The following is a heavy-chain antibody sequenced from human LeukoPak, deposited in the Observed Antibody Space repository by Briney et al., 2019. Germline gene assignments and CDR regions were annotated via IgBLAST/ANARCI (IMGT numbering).Heavy chain of an antibody. CDR1: GFTFSSYS. V-gene: IGHV3-21*01. J-gene: IGHJ6*02. D-gene: IGHD6-13*01. CDR3: ARLNRYSSSWYWSSDYYYGMDV. Sequence: PGGSLRLSCAASGFTFSSYSMNWVRQAPGKGLEWASSISSSSSYIYYADSVKGRFTISRDNAKNSLYLQMNSLRAEDTAVYYCARLNRYSSSWYWSSDYYYGMDVWGQGTTVTVSS. CDR2: ISSSSSYI.